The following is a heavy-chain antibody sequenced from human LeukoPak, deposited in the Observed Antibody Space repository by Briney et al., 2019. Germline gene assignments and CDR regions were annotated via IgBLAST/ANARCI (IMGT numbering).Heavy chain of an antibody. D-gene: IGHD6-19*01. J-gene: IGHJ4*02. V-gene: IGHV1-8*01. CDR1: GYTFTSYD. Sequence: ASVKVSCKASGYTFTSYDINWVRQATGQGLEWMGWMNPNSGNTGYAQKFQGRVTMTRNTSISTAYMELSSLRAEDTAVYYCARDRRRLESIAVAGTVFGYWGQGTLVTVSS. CDR2: MNPNSGNT. CDR3: ARDRRRLESIAVAGTVFGY.